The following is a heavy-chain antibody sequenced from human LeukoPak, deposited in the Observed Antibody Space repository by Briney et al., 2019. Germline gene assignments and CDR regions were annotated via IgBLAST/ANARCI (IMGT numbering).Heavy chain of an antibody. CDR1: GYTFTSYG. V-gene: IGHV1-18*01. D-gene: IGHD2-21*02. CDR2: ISAYNGNT. Sequence: VASVKVSCKASGYTFTSYGISWVRQAPGQGLEWMGWISAYNGNTNYAQKLQGRVTMTTDTSTSTAYMELRSLRSDDTAVYYCAGGEVVTAISRWFDPWGQGTLVTVSS. J-gene: IGHJ5*02. CDR3: AGGEVVTAISRWFDP.